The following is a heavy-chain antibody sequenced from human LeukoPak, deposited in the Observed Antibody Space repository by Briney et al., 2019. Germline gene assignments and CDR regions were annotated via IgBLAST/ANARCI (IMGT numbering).Heavy chain of an antibody. V-gene: IGHV1-2*02. CDR2: LNPKSGST. CDR1: GYTFTDYY. J-gene: IGHJ4*02. CDR3: APQGRLVDWLPLDS. D-gene: IGHD3/OR15-3a*01. Sequence: ASVKLSCKASGYTFTDYYMHWVPHAPGQGCQWMGWLNPKSGSTKYAQTFQGRVTLTRDTSISTAYMDLSGLRSDDTAVYYCAPQGRLVDWLPLDSWGQGTLVTVSS.